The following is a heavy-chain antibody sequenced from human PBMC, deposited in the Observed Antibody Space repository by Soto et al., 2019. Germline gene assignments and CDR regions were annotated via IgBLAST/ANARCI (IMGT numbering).Heavy chain of an antibody. V-gene: IGHV3-66*01. CDR2: IYSSGDT. CDR3: ARDPGYGRGVSFDP. D-gene: IGHD2-8*01. J-gene: IGHJ5*02. CDR1: GFSVSDNY. Sequence: EGHLVESGGGWVQPGGSLRLSCAASGFSVSDNYMSWVLQAPGKGLEWISVIYSSGDTYYADSVKGRLTISRDNSRNTLYLQINDLRVEVTAIYYCARDPGYGRGVSFDPWGQGIPVPVSS.